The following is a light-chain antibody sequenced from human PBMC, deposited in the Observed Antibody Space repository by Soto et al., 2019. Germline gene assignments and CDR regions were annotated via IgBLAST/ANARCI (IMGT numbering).Light chain of an antibody. Sequence: SYELTQPPSVSVAPGQTARITCGGTNIGSKSVHWYQQKPGQAPVLVVYDDSDRPSGIPERFSGSNSGNTATLTISRVEAGDEADYYCQVWDSSSDHRGVFGGGTKLTVL. V-gene: IGLV3-21*02. J-gene: IGLJ2*01. CDR1: NIGSKS. CDR2: DDS. CDR3: QVWDSSSDHRGV.